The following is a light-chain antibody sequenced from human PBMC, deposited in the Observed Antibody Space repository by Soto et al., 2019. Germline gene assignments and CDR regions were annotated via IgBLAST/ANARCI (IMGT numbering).Light chain of an antibody. J-gene: IGKJ5*01. CDR1: QTITPTF. V-gene: IGKV3-20*01. CDR3: QQHGTSPIT. Sequence: EIVLTQSPGTLSLSPGERATLSCRASQTITPTFLAWYQQKPGQTPRLLVYGASSRATGIPDRFSGSGSGTDFTLTISRLEPEDFAVYYCQQHGTSPITFGQGTRLEI. CDR2: GAS.